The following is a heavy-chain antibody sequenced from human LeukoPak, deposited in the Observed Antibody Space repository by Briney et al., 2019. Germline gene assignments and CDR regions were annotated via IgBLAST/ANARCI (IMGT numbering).Heavy chain of an antibody. Sequence: RSSETLSLTCTVSSGSISSYYWSWIRQPPGKGLEWIGYIYYSGSTNYNPSLKSRVTISVDTSKNQFSLKLSSVTAADTAVYYCARLTDYDSSLQHWGQGTLVTVSS. CDR1: SGSISSYY. CDR2: IYYSGST. V-gene: IGHV4-59*08. D-gene: IGHD3-22*01. J-gene: IGHJ1*01. CDR3: ARLTDYDSSLQH.